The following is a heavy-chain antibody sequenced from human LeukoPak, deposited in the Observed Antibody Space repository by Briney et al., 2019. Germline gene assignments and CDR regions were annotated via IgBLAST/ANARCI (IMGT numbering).Heavy chain of an antibody. Sequence: GASVKVSCNASGYTLTSHGVTWVRQAPGQGLEWMGWISTYNGDTKYAQKLQGRVTMTTDTSTSTAYMELRSLRSDDTAVYYCARDFIAAAGHNWFDPWGQGTLVTVSS. CDR1: GYTLTSHG. CDR2: ISTYNGDT. CDR3: ARDFIAAAGHNWFDP. D-gene: IGHD6-13*01. V-gene: IGHV1-18*01. J-gene: IGHJ5*02.